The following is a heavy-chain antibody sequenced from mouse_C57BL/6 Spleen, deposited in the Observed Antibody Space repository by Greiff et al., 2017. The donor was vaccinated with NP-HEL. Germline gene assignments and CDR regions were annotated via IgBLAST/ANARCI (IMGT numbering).Heavy chain of an antibody. CDR2: INYDGSST. CDR3: ARESGSLPLDY. D-gene: IGHD1-1*01. V-gene: IGHV5-16*01. Sequence: VQLKESEGGLVQPGSSMKLSCTASGFTFSDYYMAWVRQVPEKGLEWVANINYDGSSTYYLDSLKSRFIISRDNAKNILYLQMSSLKSEDTATYYCARESGSLPLDYWGQGTTLTVSS. J-gene: IGHJ2*01. CDR1: GFTFSDYY.